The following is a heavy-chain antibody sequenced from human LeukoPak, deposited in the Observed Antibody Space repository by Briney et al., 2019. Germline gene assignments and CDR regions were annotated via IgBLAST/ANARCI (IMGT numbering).Heavy chain of an antibody. CDR3: ARGEVSSGSNWFDP. V-gene: IGHV1-18*01. D-gene: IGHD3-10*01. J-gene: IGHJ5*02. CDR2: ISAYNGNT. Sequence: ASVKVSCKASSYTFTNYAFTWVRQAPGQGLEWMGWISAYNGNTNYAQKLQGRVTMTRNTSISTAYMELSSLRSEDTAVYYCARGEVSSGSNWFDPWGQGTLVTVSS. CDR1: SYTFTNYA.